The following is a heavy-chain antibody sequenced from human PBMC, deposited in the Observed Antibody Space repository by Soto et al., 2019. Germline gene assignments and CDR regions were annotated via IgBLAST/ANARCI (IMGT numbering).Heavy chain of an antibody. CDR1: GFTFSSYA. D-gene: IGHD2-2*01. Sequence: GGSLRLSCAASGFTFSSYAMHWVRQAPGKGLEWVAVISYDGSNKYYADSVKGRFTISRDNSKNTLYLQMNSLRAEDTAVYYCARPISTSPDDIWFDPWGQGTLVTVSS. V-gene: IGHV3-30-3*01. CDR2: ISYDGSNK. CDR3: ARPISTSPDDIWFDP. J-gene: IGHJ5*02.